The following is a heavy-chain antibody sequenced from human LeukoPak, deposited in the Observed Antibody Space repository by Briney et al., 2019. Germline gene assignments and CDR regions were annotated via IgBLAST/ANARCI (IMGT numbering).Heavy chain of an antibody. J-gene: IGHJ3*02. CDR3: ARVYRRDVYNYDGFDI. D-gene: IGHD5-24*01. CDR2: IYSNGNT. CDR1: SGSINSGGYY. V-gene: IGHV4-61*02. Sequence: SQTLSLTCTVSSGSINSGGYYWSWIRRPAGEGLEWIGRIYSNGNTNYSSSLDSRVTISIDTSENQFSLRLTAVTAADSAVYYCARVYRRDVYNYDGFDIWGQGTTVTVSS.